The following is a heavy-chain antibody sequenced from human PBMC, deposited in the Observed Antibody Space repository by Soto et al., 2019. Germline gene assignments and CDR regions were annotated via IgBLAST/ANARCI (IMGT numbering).Heavy chain of an antibody. D-gene: IGHD2-2*01. CDR1: GFTFSSYE. CDR3: ASEGRPAAQWSLDYYYYGMDV. CDR2: ISSSGSTI. V-gene: IGHV3-48*03. Sequence: GGSLRLSCAASGFTFSSYEMNWVRQAPGKGLEWVSYISSSGSTIYYADSVKGQFTISRDNAKNSLYLQMNSLRAEDTAVYYCASEGRPAAQWSLDYYYYGMDVWGQGTTVTVSS. J-gene: IGHJ6*02.